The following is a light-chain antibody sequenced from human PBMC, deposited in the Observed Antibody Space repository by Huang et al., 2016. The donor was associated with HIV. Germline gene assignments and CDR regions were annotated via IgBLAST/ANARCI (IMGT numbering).Light chain of an antibody. V-gene: IGKV2-30*02. Sequence: DVVMTQSPLSLSVTLGQLASISCRSSQSLVHGDGNTYLNWFQQRPGQSPRRLIYKVFNRDSGVPGRFSGGGSGTDFTLKISRVEAEDVGVYYCMQGAHWPLYTFGQGTRLEIK. J-gene: IGKJ2*01. CDR1: QSLVHGDGNTY. CDR2: KVF. CDR3: MQGAHWPLYT.